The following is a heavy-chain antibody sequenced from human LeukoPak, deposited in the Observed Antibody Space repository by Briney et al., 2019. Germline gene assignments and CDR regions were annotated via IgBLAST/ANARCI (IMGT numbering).Heavy chain of an antibody. Sequence: ASVTISCKTSGYTLSYYYMHWVRQAPGQGLEWMGWIRGDTGDTDSPQKFQGRVTMTRDTSTNTAYMEMSRLRYDDTAMYFCARVRGNSCDFWGQGTLVTVSS. J-gene: IGHJ4*02. V-gene: IGHV1-2*02. CDR1: GYTLSYYY. D-gene: IGHD6-13*01. CDR2: IRGDTGDT. CDR3: ARVRGNSCDF.